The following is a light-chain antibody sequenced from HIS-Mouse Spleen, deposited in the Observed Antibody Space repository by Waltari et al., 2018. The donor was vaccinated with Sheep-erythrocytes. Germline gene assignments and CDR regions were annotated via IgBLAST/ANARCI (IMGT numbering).Light chain of an antibody. CDR2: EVS. V-gene: IGLV2-14*01. CDR3: SSYTSSSTPVV. J-gene: IGLJ2*01. CDR1: SRDVGGYNY. Sequence: QSALTQPASVSGSPGQSITISCTGTSRDVGGYNYVSWYQQHPGKAPKPMIYEVSNRPSGVSNRFSGSKSGNTASLTISGLQAEDEADYYCSSYTSSSTPVVFGGGTKLTVL.